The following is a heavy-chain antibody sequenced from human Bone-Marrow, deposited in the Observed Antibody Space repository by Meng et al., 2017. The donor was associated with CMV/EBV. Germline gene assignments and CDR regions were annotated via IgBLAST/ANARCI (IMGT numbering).Heavy chain of an antibody. V-gene: IGHV4-39*07. Sequence: SETLSLTCTVSGGSIRSSSYYWGWIRQPPGKGLEWIGSIYYSGSTYYNPSLKCRVTISVDTSKNQFSLKLSSVTAADTAVYYCARGAANYDFWSGYYSGGYYFDYWGQGTLVTVSS. CDR1: GGSIRSSSYY. J-gene: IGHJ4*02. CDR3: ARGAANYDFWSGYYSGGYYFDY. D-gene: IGHD3-3*01. CDR2: IYYSGST.